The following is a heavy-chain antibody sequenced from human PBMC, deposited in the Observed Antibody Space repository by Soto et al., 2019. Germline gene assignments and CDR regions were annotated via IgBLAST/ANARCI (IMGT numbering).Heavy chain of an antibody. CDR2: INPSGGST. CDR3: ARGLRNIAAPTYYLDF. Sequence: GASVKVSCKASGYTFTSYYMHWVRQAPGQGLEWMGIINPSGGSTSYAQKFWGRVTMTRDTSTSTVYMELSSLRSEDTAVYYCARGLRNIAAPTYYLDFWAKGTTVSVSS. CDR1: GYTFTSYY. J-gene: IGHJ6*03. V-gene: IGHV1-46*01. D-gene: IGHD6-13*01.